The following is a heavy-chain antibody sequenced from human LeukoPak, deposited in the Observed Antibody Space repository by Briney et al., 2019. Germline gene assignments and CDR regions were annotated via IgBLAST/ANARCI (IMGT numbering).Heavy chain of an antibody. Sequence: PSETLSLTCAVYGGSFSGYYWSWIRQPPGKGLEWIGEINHSGSTNYNPSLKSRVTISVDTSKNQFSLKLSSVTAADTAVYYCARDPRRGGSSYYIPYYYYGMDVWGQGTTVTVSS. J-gene: IGHJ6*02. CDR2: INHSGST. D-gene: IGHD3-22*01. V-gene: IGHV4-34*01. CDR1: GGSFSGYY. CDR3: ARDPRRGGSSYYIPYYYYGMDV.